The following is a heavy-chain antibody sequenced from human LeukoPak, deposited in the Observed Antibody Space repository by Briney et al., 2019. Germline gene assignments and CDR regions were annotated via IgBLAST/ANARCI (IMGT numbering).Heavy chain of an antibody. Sequence: PSETLSLTCTVSGGSISDYYWSWMRQPPGKGLEWIGYISYSGSTKYNPSLKSRVTISLDTSKNQFSLKLSSVTSADTAVYYCARGEAAIDYWGQGTLVTVSS. D-gene: IGHD6-13*01. J-gene: IGHJ4*02. CDR3: ARGEAAIDY. CDR1: GGSISDYY. V-gene: IGHV4-59*01. CDR2: ISYSGST.